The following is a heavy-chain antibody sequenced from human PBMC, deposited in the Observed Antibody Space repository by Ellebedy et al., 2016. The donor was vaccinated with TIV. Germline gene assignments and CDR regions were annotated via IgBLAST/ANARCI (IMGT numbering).Heavy chain of an antibody. CDR2: IRSTGSDK. CDR1: GFTFSNYN. V-gene: IGHV3-21*06. D-gene: IGHD2-15*01. J-gene: IGHJ4*02. CDR3: SRGWSTPDS. Sequence: PGGSLRLSCVASGFTFSNYNMNRVRQSPGKGLEWVSSIRSTGSDKYYAESVKGRFTISRDNAQDTLFLQMNSLRAEDTAVYFCSRGWSTPDSWGQGTLVTVSS.